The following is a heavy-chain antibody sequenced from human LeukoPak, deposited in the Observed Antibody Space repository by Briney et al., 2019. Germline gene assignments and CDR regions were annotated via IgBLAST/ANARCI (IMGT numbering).Heavy chain of an antibody. V-gene: IGHV3-23*01. Sequence: GGSLTLSCAASGFTFSSYGMSWLRQAPGKGLEWVSAISGSGGSTYYADSVKGRFTISRDNSKNTLYLQMNSLRAEDTAVYYCAKHSSYDYFDYWGQGTLVTVSS. CDR2: ISGSGGST. D-gene: IGHD1-26*01. CDR1: GFTFSSYG. J-gene: IGHJ4*02. CDR3: AKHSSYDYFDY.